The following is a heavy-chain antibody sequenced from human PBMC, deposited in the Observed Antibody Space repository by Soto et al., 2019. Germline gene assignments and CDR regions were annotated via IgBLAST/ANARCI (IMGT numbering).Heavy chain of an antibody. Sequence: AQLQQWGAGLLKPSETLSLTCAVVGGPFSDYYWNWIRQSPEKGLEWIGEINHGGNTNFNPPLKSRVTISIDTSKNQFSRKLNSVTAADTAVYYCAIGYCTTSTCYDKYWFDPWGQGTLVTVSS. D-gene: IGHD2-2*01. J-gene: IGHJ5*02. CDR3: AIGYCTTSTCYDKYWFDP. CDR2: INHGGNT. CDR1: GGPFSDYY. V-gene: IGHV4-34*01.